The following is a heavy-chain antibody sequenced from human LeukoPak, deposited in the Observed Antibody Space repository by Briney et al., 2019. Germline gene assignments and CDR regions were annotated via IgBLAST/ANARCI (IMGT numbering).Heavy chain of an antibody. CDR1: GYTFTGYY. CDR2: INPNSGGT. CDR3: ALNGGVTDAMDPRATAGIFDY. Sequence: ASVKVSCKASGYTFTGYYMHWVRQAPGQGLEWMGWINPNSGGTNYAQKFQGRVTMTRDTSISTAYMELSRLRSEDTAVYYCALNGGVTDAMDPRATAGIFDYWGQGTLVTVSS. V-gene: IGHV1-2*02. D-gene: IGHD6-13*01. J-gene: IGHJ4*02.